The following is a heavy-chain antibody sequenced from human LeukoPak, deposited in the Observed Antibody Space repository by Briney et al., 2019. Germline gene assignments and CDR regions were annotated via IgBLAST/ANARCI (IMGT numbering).Heavy chain of an antibody. D-gene: IGHD5-12*01. CDR1: GFGFSAYG. J-gene: IGHJ4*02. CDR3: ARRRYSAYDFDY. CDR2: IWSDGSNK. V-gene: IGHV3-33*01. Sequence: QAGGSLRLSCAASGFGFSAYGMHWVRQAPGKGLEWVAVIWSDGSNKYYADSVKGRFTISRDNSKNTLYLQMNSLGAEDTAVYYCARRRYSAYDFDYWGQGTLVTVSS.